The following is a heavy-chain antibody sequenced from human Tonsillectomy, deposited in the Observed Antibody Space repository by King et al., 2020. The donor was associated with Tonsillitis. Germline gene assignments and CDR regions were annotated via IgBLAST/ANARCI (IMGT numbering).Heavy chain of an antibody. CDR2: INPNSGGT. CDR1: GYTFTGYY. J-gene: IGHJ6*02. Sequence: QLVQSGAGVKKPGASVKVSCKASGYTFTGYYMHCVRQAPGQGLEWMGWINPNSGGTKYAQKFQGRVTMTRDTSISTAYMELNRLRSDDTAVYYCARGAHTYGSVTMGRYGMDVWGQGTTVTVSS. V-gene: IGHV1-2*02. D-gene: IGHD3-10*01. CDR3: ARGAHTYGSVTMGRYGMDV.